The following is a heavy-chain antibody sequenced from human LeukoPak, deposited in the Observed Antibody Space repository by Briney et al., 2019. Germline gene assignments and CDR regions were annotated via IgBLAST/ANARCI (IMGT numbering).Heavy chain of an antibody. V-gene: IGHV3-7*01. J-gene: IGHJ4*02. Sequence: GGSLRLSXAASGFTFSSYWMSWVRQAPGKGLEWVANIKQDGSEKYYVDSVNGRFTISRDNAKNSLYLQMNSLRAEDTAVYYCARDQGKGIAVAAPNYWGQGTLVTVSS. CDR2: IKQDGSEK. CDR1: GFTFSSYW. CDR3: ARDQGKGIAVAAPNY. D-gene: IGHD6-19*01.